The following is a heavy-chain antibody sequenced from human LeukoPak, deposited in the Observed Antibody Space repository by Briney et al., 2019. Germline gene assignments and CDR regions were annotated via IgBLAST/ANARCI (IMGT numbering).Heavy chain of an antibody. V-gene: IGHV7-4-1*02. J-gene: IGHJ2*01. CDR2: INTNTGNP. CDR1: GYTFTSYA. CDR3: ARDGLPVAGGYWYFDL. Sequence: GASVKVSCKASGYTFTSYAMNWVRQAPGQGLEWMGWINTNTGNPTYAQGFTGRFVFSLDTSVSTAYLQISSLKAEDTAVYYCARDGLPVAGGYWYFDLWGRGTLVTVSS. D-gene: IGHD6-19*01.